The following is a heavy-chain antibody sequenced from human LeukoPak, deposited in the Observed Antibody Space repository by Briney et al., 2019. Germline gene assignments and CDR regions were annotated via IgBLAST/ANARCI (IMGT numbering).Heavy chain of an antibody. CDR1: GYTFTSYG. CDR2: ISAYNGNT. Sequence: ASVRVSCKASGYTFTSYGISWVRQAPGQGLEWMGWISAYNGNTNYAQKLQGRVTMTTDTSTSTAYMELRSLRSDDTAVYYCAKRGYSYGGIHYYYYMDVWGKGTTVTVSS. CDR3: AKRGYSYGGIHYYYYMDV. V-gene: IGHV1-18*01. J-gene: IGHJ6*03. D-gene: IGHD5-18*01.